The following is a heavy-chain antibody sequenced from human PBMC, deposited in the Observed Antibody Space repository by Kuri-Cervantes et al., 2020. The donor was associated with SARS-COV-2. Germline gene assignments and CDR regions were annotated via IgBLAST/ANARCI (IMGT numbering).Heavy chain of an antibody. D-gene: IGHD3-22*01. CDR1: GYSFTSYW. CDR2: IDPSDSYT. J-gene: IGHJ4*02. CDR3: ARHFRHYYDSSGYYHDDY. V-gene: IGHV5-10-1*01. Sequence: GGSLRLSCKGSGYSFTSYWISWVRQMPGKGLEWMGRIDPSDSYTNHSPSFQGHVTISADKSISTAYLQWSSLKASDTAMYYCARHFRHYYDSSGYYHDDYWGQGTLVTVSS.